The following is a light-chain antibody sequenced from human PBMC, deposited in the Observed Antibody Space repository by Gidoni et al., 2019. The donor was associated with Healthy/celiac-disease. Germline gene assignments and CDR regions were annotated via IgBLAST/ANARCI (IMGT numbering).Light chain of an antibody. V-gene: IGKV1-33*01. J-gene: IGKJ4*01. CDR3: QQYDNLPPLT. Sequence: DIQMTQSPPSHPASVGDRVTITCQASQDISNYLNWYQQKPGKAPKLLIYDASNLETGVPSRFSGSGSGTDFTFTISSLQPEDIATYYCQQYDNLPPLTFXGXTKVEFK. CDR1: QDISNY. CDR2: DAS.